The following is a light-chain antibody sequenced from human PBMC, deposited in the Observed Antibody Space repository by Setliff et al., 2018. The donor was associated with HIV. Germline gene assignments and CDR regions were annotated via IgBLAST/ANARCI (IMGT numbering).Light chain of an antibody. CDR1: QSVSSTY. V-gene: IGKV3-20*01. CDR3: HQYGSSPQT. Sequence: LSPGERATLSCRASQSVSSTYLAWYQQKPGRAPRLLISGASNRATGIPDRFSGSGSGTDFTLTISRLEPEDFAVYYCHQYGSSPQTFGQGTKVDIK. J-gene: IGKJ1*01. CDR2: GAS.